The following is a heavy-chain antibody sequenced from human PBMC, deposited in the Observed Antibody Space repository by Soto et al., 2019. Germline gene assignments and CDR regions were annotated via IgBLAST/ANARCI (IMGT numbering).Heavy chain of an antibody. CDR2: IYYSGST. V-gene: IGHV4-59*01. J-gene: IGHJ4*01. Sequence: XATLSLTYTVSGARITINYWSWTRQAPGKGLEWIGYIYYSGSTTYNPSLKSRVTMSADTSKDQFSLKLNSVTAADTAVYYCARDAGGPHDQWGRGILVTVSS. CDR3: ARDAGGPHDQ. D-gene: IGHD2-15*01. CDR1: GARITINY.